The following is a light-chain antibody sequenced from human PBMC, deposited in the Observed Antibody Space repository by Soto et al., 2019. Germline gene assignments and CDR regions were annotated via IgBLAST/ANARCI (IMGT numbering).Light chain of an antibody. J-gene: IGKJ2*03. V-gene: IGKV1-5*03. CDR1: QTINTW. Sequence: DIPMTQSPSTLSASVGDRVTITCRASQTINTWLAWYQQKPGKDPKLLIYKASSLESGVPSRFSGSGSGTEFTLTISSLQPDDFATYYCQQYNHWYSFGQGTKLEIK. CDR2: KAS. CDR3: QQYNHWYS.